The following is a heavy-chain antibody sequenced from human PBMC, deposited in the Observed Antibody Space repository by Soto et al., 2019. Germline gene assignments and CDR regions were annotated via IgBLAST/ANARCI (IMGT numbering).Heavy chain of an antibody. CDR2: ISDSGHYI. CDR3: ARGARGYYDTSGWDAFDI. V-gene: IGHV3-21*04. J-gene: IGHJ3*02. D-gene: IGHD3-22*01. CDR1: GFTFSTYG. Sequence: EVQLVESGGGLVKPGGSLRLSCAASGFTFSTYGMNWVRQAPGKGLEWLSSISDSGHYIYYADSVKGRFTISRDNAKNSLYLQMNSLRTEDTAVYTCARGARGYYDTSGWDAFDIWGLGTTVTVSS.